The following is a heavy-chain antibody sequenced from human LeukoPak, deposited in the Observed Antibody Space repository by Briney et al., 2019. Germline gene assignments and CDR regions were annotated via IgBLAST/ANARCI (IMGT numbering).Heavy chain of an antibody. CDR3: ARRNGYSSWSLGY. V-gene: IGHV4-34*01. CDR1: GGSFSGYY. D-gene: IGHD6-6*01. J-gene: IGHJ4*02. CDR2: INHSGST. Sequence: SETLSLTCAVYGGSFSGYYWSWIRQPPGKGLEWIGEINHSGSTNYNPSLKSRVTISVDTSKNQFSLKLSSVTAADTAVYYCARRNGYSSWSLGYWGQGTLVTVSS.